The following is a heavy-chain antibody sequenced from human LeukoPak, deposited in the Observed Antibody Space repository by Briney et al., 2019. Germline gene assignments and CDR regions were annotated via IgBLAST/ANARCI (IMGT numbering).Heavy chain of an antibody. CDR3: ARRYCSSTSCLIDY. D-gene: IGHD2-2*01. CDR1: GFTFSSYA. Sequence: GGSLRLSCAASGFTFSSYAMSWVRQAPGKGLEWVSVISGSGGRTYYADSVKGRFTISRDNAKNSLYLQMNSLRAEDTAVYYCARRYCSSTSCLIDYWGQGTLVTVSS. J-gene: IGHJ4*02. CDR2: ISGSGGRT. V-gene: IGHV3-23*01.